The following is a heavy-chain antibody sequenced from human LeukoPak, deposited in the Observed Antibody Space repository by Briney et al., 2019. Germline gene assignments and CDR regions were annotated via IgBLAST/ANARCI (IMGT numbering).Heavy chain of an antibody. CDR3: ARMTPDSPSFDY. D-gene: IGHD2-15*01. J-gene: IGHJ4*02. CDR1: GFSLSTPEIC. V-gene: IGHV2-70*17. Sequence: SGPALVKPTQTLTPPCTFAGFSLSTPEICVTWIRQPSGKALEWLARIDWDDDKFYSPSLRTRLTISKDTPKNQVVLRMTNMDPVDTGTYYCARMTPDSPSFDYWGQGALITVSS. CDR2: IDWDDDK.